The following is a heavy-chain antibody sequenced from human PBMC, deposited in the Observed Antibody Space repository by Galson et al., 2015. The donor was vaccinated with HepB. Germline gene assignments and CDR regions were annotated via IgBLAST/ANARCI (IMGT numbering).Heavy chain of an antibody. CDR1: GFSLSTSGMC. CDR3: ARTSIDYYDSSGYSLPDY. Sequence: PALVKPTQTLTLTCTFSGFSLSTSGMCMSWIRQPPGKALEWLARIDWDDDKYYSTSLKTRLTISKDTSKNQVVLTMTNMDPVDTATYYCARTSIDYYDSSGYSLPDYWGQGTLVTVSS. CDR2: IDWDDDK. D-gene: IGHD3-22*01. J-gene: IGHJ4*02. V-gene: IGHV2-70*11.